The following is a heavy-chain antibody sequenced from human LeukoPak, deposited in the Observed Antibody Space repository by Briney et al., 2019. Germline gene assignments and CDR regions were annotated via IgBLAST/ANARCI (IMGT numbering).Heavy chain of an antibody. J-gene: IGHJ5*02. V-gene: IGHV4-59*08. CDR3: ARLPDYSNYVDWFDP. D-gene: IGHD4-11*01. CDR2: IYYSGST. CDR1: GGSISSDY. Sequence: SETLSLTCTVSGGSISSDYWSWIRQPPGKALEWIGYIYYSGSTNYNPSLKSRVTISVDTSKNQFSLKLSSVTAADTAVYYCARLPDYSNYVDWFDPWGQGTLVTVSS.